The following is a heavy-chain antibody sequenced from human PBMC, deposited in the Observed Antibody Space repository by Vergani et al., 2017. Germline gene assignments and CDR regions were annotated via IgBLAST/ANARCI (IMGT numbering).Heavy chain of an antibody. CDR1: GGSISSGGYY. CDR2: LYYSGST. CDR3: ARRCYYDSSGYYCAFDI. J-gene: IGHJ3*02. D-gene: IGHD3-22*01. V-gene: IGHV4-31*03. Sequence: QVQLQESGPGLVKPSQTLSLTCTVSGGSISSGGYYWRWIRQHPGKGLEWIGYLYYSGSTYSNPSLKSRVTISVDTSKNQFSLKLSSVTAEDTAVYYCARRCYYDSSGYYCAFDIWGQGTMVTVSS.